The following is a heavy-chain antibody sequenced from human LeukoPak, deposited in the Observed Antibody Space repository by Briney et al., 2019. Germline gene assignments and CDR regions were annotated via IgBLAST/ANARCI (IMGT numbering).Heavy chain of an antibody. J-gene: IGHJ4*02. V-gene: IGHV3-23*01. CDR2: ISGSVGIT. Sequence: GGSLRLSCAASGFTFSSYAMSWVRQAPGKGLEWVSAISGSVGITYYADSVKGRFTISRDNSKNTLYLQMNSLRAEETAVYYCAKDRGYSGYDPYFDYWGQGTLVTVSS. CDR3: AKDRGYSGYDPYFDY. D-gene: IGHD5-12*01. CDR1: GFTFSSYA.